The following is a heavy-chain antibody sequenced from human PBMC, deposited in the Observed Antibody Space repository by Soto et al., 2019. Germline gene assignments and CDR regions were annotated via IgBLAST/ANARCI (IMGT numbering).Heavy chain of an antibody. V-gene: IGHV4-39*01. CDR3: ARARKDSYGPYYYYYNVAV. J-gene: IGHJ6*03. CDR2: IYFSGST. CDR1: GGSITSSNSY. Sequence: SETLSLTCTVSGGSITSSNSYWGWIRQPPGKGLEWIGSIYFSGSTYYNPSLRSRVTISVDTFKKQFSLRLSSVTAADTAVYYCARARKDSYGPYYYYYNVAVGGKGTPAPASS. D-gene: IGHD5-18*01.